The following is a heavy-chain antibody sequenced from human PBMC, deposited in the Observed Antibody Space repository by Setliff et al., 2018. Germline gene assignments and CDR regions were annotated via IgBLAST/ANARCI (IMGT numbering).Heavy chain of an antibody. J-gene: IGHJ6*02. Sequence: PGASLKISCKGSGYSFTSYWIGWVRQMPGKGLEWMGIIYPGDSDTRYSPSFHGQVTISADKSTSTAYLQWGSLKPTDTATYYCARRQGANWGSDYYYGMDVWGQGTTVTVSS. V-gene: IGHV5-51*01. CDR2: IYPGDSDT. D-gene: IGHD7-27*01. CDR1: GYSFTSYW. CDR3: ARRQGANWGSDYYYGMDV.